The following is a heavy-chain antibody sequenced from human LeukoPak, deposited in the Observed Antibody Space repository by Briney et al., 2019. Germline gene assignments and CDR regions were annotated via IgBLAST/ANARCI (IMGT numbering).Heavy chain of an antibody. CDR2: ISYDGSNK. CDR3: ASHYCSGGSCYGAFDI. J-gene: IGHJ3*02. CDR1: GFTFSSYA. Sequence: PGGSLRLSCAASGFTFSSYAMHWVRQAPGKGLEWVAVISYDGSNKYYADSVKGRFTISRDNSKNTLYLQMNSLRAEDTAVYYCASHYCSGGSCYGAFDIWGQGTMVTVSS. V-gene: IGHV3-30*14. D-gene: IGHD2-15*01.